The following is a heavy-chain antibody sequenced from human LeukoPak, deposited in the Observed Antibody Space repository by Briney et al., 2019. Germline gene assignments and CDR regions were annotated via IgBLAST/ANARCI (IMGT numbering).Heavy chain of an antibody. D-gene: IGHD4-17*01. V-gene: IGHV4-4*09. J-gene: IGHJ4*02. CDR1: GGSFSGYY. Sequence: PSETLSLTCAVYGGSFSGYYWSWIRQPPGKGLEWIGYIYTSGSTNYNPSLKSRVTISVDTSKNQFSLKLSSVTAADTAVYYCARRRDYGDYVGYDYWGQGTLVTVSS. CDR3: ARRRDYGDYVGYDY. CDR2: IYTSGST.